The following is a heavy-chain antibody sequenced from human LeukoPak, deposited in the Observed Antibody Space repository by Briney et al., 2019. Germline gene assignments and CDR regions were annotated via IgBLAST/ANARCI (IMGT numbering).Heavy chain of an antibody. CDR1: GGSISSYY. V-gene: IGHV4-59*01. CDR2: IYYSGST. CDR3: AREDRYSYCVL. J-gene: IGHJ4*02. Sequence: PSETLSLTCTVSGGSISSYYWSWIRQPPGKGLEWIWYIYYSGSTNYSPSLKSRVTISVDTSKNQFSLKLSSVTAADTAVYYCAREDRYSYCVLWGQGTLVTVSS. D-gene: IGHD5-18*01.